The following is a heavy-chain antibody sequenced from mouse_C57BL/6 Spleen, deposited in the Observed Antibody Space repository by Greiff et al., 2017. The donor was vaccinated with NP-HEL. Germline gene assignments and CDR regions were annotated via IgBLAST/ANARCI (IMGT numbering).Heavy chain of an antibody. CDR3: ARHNWDGGGYAMDY. Sequence: VKVVESGPGLVAPSQSLSITCTVSGFSLTSYGVHWVRQPPGKGLEWLVVIWSDGSTTYNSALKSRLSISKDNSKSQVFLKMNSLQTDDTAMYYCARHNWDGGGYAMDYWGQGTSVTVSS. D-gene: IGHD4-1*01. CDR2: IWSDGST. J-gene: IGHJ4*01. CDR1: GFSLTSYG. V-gene: IGHV2-6-1*01.